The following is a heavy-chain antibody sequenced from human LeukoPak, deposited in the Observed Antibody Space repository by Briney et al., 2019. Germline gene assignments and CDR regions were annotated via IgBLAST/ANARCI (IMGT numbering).Heavy chain of an antibody. J-gene: IGHJ4*02. Sequence: RGSLRLSCAASGFTFDNYAMSWVRQAPGKGLEWVSTIGAGGENTYYADSVKGRFTISRDNSKNTVYLQMNSLSAEDTAVYYCAKGATPRLRFFDWFAAPDYWGQGTLVTVSS. CDR3: AKGATPRLRFFDWFAAPDY. CDR2: IGAGGENT. V-gene: IGHV3-23*01. CDR1: GFTFDNYA. D-gene: IGHD3-9*01.